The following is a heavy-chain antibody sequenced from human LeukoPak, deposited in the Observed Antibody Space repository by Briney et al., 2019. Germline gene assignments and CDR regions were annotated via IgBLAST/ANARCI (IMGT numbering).Heavy chain of an antibody. Sequence: AETLSLTCTVSGGSISSYYWSWIRQPPGKGLEWIGYIYYSGSTNYNPSLKTRVTISVDTSKNQFSLKLTSVTAADTAVYYCARFGEVHQWLSPFDYWGQGTLVTVSS. CDR2: IYYSGST. V-gene: IGHV4-59*01. D-gene: IGHD6-19*01. J-gene: IGHJ4*02. CDR3: ARFGEVHQWLSPFDY. CDR1: GGSISSYY.